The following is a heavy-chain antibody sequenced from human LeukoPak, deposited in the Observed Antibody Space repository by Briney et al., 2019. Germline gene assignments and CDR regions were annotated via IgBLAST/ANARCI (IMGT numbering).Heavy chain of an antibody. CDR2: ISSSGGTR. CDR3: ATLTVASSFDY. CDR1: GLAFSVYE. D-gene: IGHD6-19*01. Sequence: GGSLRFSCAASGLAFSVYEMYWVRQAPGKGLEWVSYISSSGGTRYYADSVKGRFTIARDNAKNSLYLQMNSLRAEDTAVYYCATLTVASSFDYWGQGTLVTVSS. V-gene: IGHV3-48*03. J-gene: IGHJ4*02.